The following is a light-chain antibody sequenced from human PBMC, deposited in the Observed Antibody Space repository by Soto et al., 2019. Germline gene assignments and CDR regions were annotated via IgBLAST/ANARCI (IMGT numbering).Light chain of an antibody. CDR2: DNN. CDR1: FSNIGKNY. CDR3: GTWDTSLSAVV. J-gene: IGLJ2*01. Sequence: QSVLTQPPSGSAAPGPKVTLSRSGRFSNIGKNYVSWYQRLPGTAPKLLIYDNNERSSGIPDRFSGSKSGTSATLGIAGLQAGDEADYYCGTWDTSLSAVVFGGGTKVTGL. V-gene: IGLV1-51*01.